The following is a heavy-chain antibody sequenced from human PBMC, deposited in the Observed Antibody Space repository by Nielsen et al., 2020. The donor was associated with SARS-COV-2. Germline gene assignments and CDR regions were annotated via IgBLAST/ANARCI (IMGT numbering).Heavy chain of an antibody. CDR2: INHSGST. V-gene: IGHV4-34*01. D-gene: IGHD5-12*01. J-gene: IGHJ4*02. CDR1: GGSFSGYY. Sequence: GSLRLSCAVYGGSFSGYYWSWIRQPPGKGLEWIGEINHSGSTNYNPSLKSRVTISVDTSKNQFSLKLSSVTAADTAVYYCARYEADSGYDFDYWGQGTLVTVSS. CDR3: ARYEADSGYDFDY.